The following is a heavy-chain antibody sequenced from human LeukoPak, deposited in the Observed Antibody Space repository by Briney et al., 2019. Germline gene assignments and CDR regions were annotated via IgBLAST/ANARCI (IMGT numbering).Heavy chain of an antibody. D-gene: IGHD3-3*01. Sequence: PGRSLRLSCAASGFTFDDYAMHWVRQAPGKGLEWVSGISWNSGSIGYADSVKGRFTMSRDNSKNTLYLQMNSLRAEDTAIYHCARESGRRSDKDFLDYWGQGTPVTVSS. V-gene: IGHV3-9*01. J-gene: IGHJ4*02. CDR1: GFTFDDYA. CDR3: ARESGRRSDKDFLDY. CDR2: ISWNSGSI.